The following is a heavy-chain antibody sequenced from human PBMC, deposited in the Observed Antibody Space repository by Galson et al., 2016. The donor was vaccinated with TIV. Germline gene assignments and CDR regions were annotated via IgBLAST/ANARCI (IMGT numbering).Heavy chain of an antibody. Sequence: TLSLTCSVSGAFIRSGSYYWTWIRQPAGKGLEWLGRIYTSGSTDYNPSVKSRVTISKDSSNNHFSLKLNSVTAADTAVYFCARGGDGYNSRSLDALDIWGQGTMATVAS. D-gene: IGHD5-24*01. J-gene: IGHJ3*02. V-gene: IGHV4-61*02. CDR1: GAFIRSGSYY. CDR2: IYTSGST. CDR3: ARGGDGYNSRSLDALDI.